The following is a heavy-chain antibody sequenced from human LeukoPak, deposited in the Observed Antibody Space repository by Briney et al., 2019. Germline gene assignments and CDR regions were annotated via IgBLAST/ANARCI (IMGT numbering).Heavy chain of an antibody. CDR2: ISYDGSNK. J-gene: IGHJ3*02. CDR1: GFTFSSYA. D-gene: IGHD1-14*01. Sequence: PGRSLRLSCAASGFTFSSYAMHWVRQAPGKGLEWVAVISYDGSNKYYADSVKGRFTISRDNTRNMLYLQMNSLRVEDTAVYFCATGPFSAFAIWGQGTTLIVSS. V-gene: IGHV3-30-3*01. CDR3: ATGPFSAFAI.